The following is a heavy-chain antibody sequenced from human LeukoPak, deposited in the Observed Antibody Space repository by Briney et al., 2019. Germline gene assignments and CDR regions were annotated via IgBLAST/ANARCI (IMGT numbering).Heavy chain of an antibody. CDR3: ARDSRGIQLWPSDAFDI. D-gene: IGHD5-18*01. CDR2: INPNSGGT. CDR1: GYTFTGYY. J-gene: IGHJ3*02. Sequence: ASVKVSCKASGYTFTGYYIHWVRQAPGQGLEWVGWINPNSGGTNYAQKFQGRVTMTRDTSISTAYMELSRLRSDDTAVYYCARDSRGIQLWPSDAFDIWGQGTMVTVSS. V-gene: IGHV1-2*02.